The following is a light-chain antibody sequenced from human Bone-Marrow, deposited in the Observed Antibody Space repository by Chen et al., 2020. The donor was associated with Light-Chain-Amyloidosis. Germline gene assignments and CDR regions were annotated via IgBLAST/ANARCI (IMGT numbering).Light chain of an antibody. CDR3: QQYGTSPLT. CDR1: QTISCNY. Sequence: ETVLTQSPGTLSLSPAEGANLSCRASQTISCNYLTWYQQKFGQAPRLLIYGSSSRATGIPDRFTGSGSGTDFTLTINRLEPEDFAMYYCQQYGTSPLTFGGGTKVEIK. V-gene: IGKV3-20*01. CDR2: GSS. J-gene: IGKJ4*01.